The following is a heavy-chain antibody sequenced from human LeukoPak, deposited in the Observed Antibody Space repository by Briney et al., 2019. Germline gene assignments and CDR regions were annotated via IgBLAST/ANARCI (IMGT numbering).Heavy chain of an antibody. J-gene: IGHJ4*02. CDR1: GGSISSGNYY. D-gene: IGHD2-21*02. CDR3: ARELVTAAHFDY. V-gene: IGHV4-39*02. Sequence: PSETLSLTCTVSGGSISSGNYYWGWIRQPPGKGLEWIGTIYYSGSTYYNPSLKSRVTISVDTSKNQFSLKLSSVTAADTAVYYCARELVTAAHFDYWGQGTLVTVSS. CDR2: IYYSGST.